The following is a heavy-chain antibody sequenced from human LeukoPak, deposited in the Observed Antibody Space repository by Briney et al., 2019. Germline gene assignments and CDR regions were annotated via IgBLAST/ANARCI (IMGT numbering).Heavy chain of an antibody. CDR2: ISSNGGST. V-gene: IGHV3-64*01. CDR3: ARGPYSSSSWGWFDP. J-gene: IGHJ5*02. Sequence: GGSLRLSCAASGFTFSSYAMHWVRQAPGKGLEYVSAISSNGGSTYYANSVKGRFTISRDNSKNTLYLQMGSLRAEDMAVYYCARGPYSSSSWGWFDPWGQGTLVTVSS. D-gene: IGHD6-6*01. CDR1: GFTFSSYA.